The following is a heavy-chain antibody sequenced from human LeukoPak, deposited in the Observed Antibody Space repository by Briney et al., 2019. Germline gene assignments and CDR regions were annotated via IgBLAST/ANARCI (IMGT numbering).Heavy chain of an antibody. CDR1: GGTFSSYA. D-gene: IGHD6-13*01. V-gene: IGHV1-69*05. J-gene: IGHJ4*02. CDR3: ARDLEVPEYSSSWLPFDY. Sequence: SVKVSCKASGGTFSSYAISWVRQAPGQGLEWMGRIFPIFGTANYAQKFQRRVTITTDESTSTAYMELSSLRSEDTAVYYCARDLEVPEYSSSWLPFDYWGQGTLVTVSS. CDR2: IFPIFGTA.